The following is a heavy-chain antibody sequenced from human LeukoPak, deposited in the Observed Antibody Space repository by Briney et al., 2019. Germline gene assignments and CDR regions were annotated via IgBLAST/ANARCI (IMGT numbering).Heavy chain of an antibody. CDR3: ARHGPLYEYFYYNMDV. Sequence: SETLSLTCTVSGHSISSYYWSWIRQPPGKGLEWIGYIYYSGSIDYNPSLKSRVTISVDTSKNQFSLKVSSVTAADTAVYYCARHGPLYEYFYYNMDVWGQGTTVTVSS. D-gene: IGHD5/OR15-5a*01. CDR1: GHSISSYY. V-gene: IGHV4-59*08. J-gene: IGHJ6*02. CDR2: IYYSGSI.